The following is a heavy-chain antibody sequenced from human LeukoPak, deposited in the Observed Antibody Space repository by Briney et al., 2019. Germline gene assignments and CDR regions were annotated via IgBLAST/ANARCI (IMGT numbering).Heavy chain of an antibody. CDR1: GITLSNYG. Sequence: QSGGSLRLSCAVSGITLSNYGMTWVRQAPGKGLEWVAGISDTGGRTNYADSVKGRFTISRDNPKNTLYLQMNSLRAEDTAVYFCAKRGVVIRVILVGFHKEAYYFDSWGQGALVTVSP. D-gene: IGHD3-22*01. V-gene: IGHV3-23*01. CDR2: ISDTGGRT. CDR3: AKRGVVIRVILVGFHKEAYYFDS. J-gene: IGHJ4*02.